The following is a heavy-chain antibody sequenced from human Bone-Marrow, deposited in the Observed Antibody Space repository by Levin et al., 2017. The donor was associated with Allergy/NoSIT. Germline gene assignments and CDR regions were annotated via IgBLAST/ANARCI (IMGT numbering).Heavy chain of an antibody. CDR3: ARQYCGDTSCYFDY. J-gene: IGHJ4*02. V-gene: IGHV4-34*01. Sequence: PSETLSLTCAVYDGSFSGYYWSWIRQPPGKGLEWIGEINHGGSSNYNSSLKSRVTISVDTSKNQFSLKVISVTAADTAVYYCARQYCGDTSCYFDYWGQGTLVTVSS. CDR1: DGSFSGYY. D-gene: IGHD2-21*01. CDR2: INHGGSS.